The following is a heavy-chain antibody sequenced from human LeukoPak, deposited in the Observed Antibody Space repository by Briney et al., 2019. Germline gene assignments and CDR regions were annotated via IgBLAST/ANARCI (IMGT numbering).Heavy chain of an antibody. D-gene: IGHD3-9*01. CDR2: IYHSGST. V-gene: IGHV4-4*02. CDR1: GGSISSSNW. J-gene: IGHJ4*02. Sequence: PSGTLSLTCDVSGGSISSSNWWSWVRQPPGKGLEWIGEIYHSGSTNYNPSLMSRVIISVDKSKNQFSLKLYSVTAADTAVYYCARREGELRYFDWLTPRDWGQGTLVTVSS. CDR3: ARREGELRYFDWLTPRD.